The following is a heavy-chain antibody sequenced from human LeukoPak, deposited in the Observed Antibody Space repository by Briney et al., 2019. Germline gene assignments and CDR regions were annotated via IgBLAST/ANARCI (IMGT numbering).Heavy chain of an antibody. CDR2: IYYSGST. CDR3: AAYCSGGGCSY. V-gene: IGHV4-39*01. Sequence: PSETLSLTCIVSGTSVNNNNYYWTWIRQPPGKGLEWIGSIYYSGSTYYNSSLKSRVTTSVDTSKNQFSLELTSVTAADTAVYYCAAYCSGGGCSYWGQGTLVTVSS. CDR1: GTSVNNNNYY. J-gene: IGHJ4*02. D-gene: IGHD2-15*01.